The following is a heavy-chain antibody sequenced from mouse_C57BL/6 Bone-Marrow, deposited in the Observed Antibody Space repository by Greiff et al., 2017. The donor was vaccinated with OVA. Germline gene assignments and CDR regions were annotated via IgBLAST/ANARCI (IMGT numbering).Heavy chain of an antibody. CDR2: ILPGSGST. Sequence: QVQLQQSGAELMKPGASVKLSCKATGYTFTGYWIEWVKQRPGHGLEWIGEILPGSGSTNYNEKFTGKATFTADKSSNTAYMQLSSLTTEDAAIYYCARPTVVVSYWYFDVWGTGTTVTVSS. V-gene: IGHV1-9*01. CDR3: ARPTVVVSYWYFDV. D-gene: IGHD1-1*01. J-gene: IGHJ1*03. CDR1: GYTFTGYW.